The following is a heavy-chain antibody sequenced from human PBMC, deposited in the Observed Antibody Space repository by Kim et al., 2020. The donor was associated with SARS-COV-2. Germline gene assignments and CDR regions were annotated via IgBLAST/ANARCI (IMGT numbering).Heavy chain of an antibody. V-gene: IGHV3-23*01. J-gene: IGHJ5*02. Sequence: GGSLRLSCAASGFTFSIYAMSWVRQAPGKGLEWVSSITSSGGSTYHADAVKGRFTVSRDNSKNTLDLQMNSLRGEDTAVYYCAKESQLAAWGQGTLVTVSS. D-gene: IGHD6-13*01. CDR3: AKESQLAA. CDR1: GFTFSIYA. CDR2: ITSSGGST.